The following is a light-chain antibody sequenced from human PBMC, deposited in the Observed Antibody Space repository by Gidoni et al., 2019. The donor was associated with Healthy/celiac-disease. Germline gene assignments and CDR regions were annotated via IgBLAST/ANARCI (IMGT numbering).Light chain of an antibody. CDR2: EIM. J-gene: IGLJ1*01. Sequence: QSALSQPASVSGATGQSITISCTGTSSDVGRYILVSWYQQHSCKAPKLIIYEIMKRPSGVSNRFSGSKSGNTASLTISGLQAEDEADYYGCSYAGISTYVVGTGTNFTVL. CDR1: SSDVGRYIL. CDR3: CSYAGISTYV. V-gene: IGLV2-23*02.